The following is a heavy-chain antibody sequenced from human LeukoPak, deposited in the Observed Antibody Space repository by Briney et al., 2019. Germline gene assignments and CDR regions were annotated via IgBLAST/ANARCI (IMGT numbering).Heavy chain of an antibody. V-gene: IGHV4-61*08. Sequence: SETLSLACTVSGGSISSGDYYWSWIRQPPGKGLEWIGYIYYTGSSNYNPSLKSRVSISVDTSKNQLSLKLSSVTAADTAVYYCARRVSAFFYGMDVWGQGTTVTVSS. CDR1: GGSISSGDYY. D-gene: IGHD2-21*01. J-gene: IGHJ6*02. CDR3: ARRVSAFFYGMDV. CDR2: IYYTGSS.